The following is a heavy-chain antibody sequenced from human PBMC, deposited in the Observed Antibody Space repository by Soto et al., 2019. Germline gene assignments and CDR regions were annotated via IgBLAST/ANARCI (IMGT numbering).Heavy chain of an antibody. CDR2: IYWDDDK. CDR3: AHRTTTVTWWFDP. J-gene: IGHJ5*02. CDR1: GFSLTTSGVG. Sequence: QITLKESGPTLVKPTQTLTLTCTFSGFSLTTSGVGVGWIRQPPGMALEWLAFIYWDDDKCYSPSLKRRLTITKDTSKNHVFLTMTNMDPADTATYFCAHRTTTVTWWFDPWCQGTLVTVSS. V-gene: IGHV2-5*02. D-gene: IGHD4-17*01.